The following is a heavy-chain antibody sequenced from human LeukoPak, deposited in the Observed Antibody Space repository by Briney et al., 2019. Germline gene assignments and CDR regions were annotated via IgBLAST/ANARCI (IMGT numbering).Heavy chain of an antibody. CDR1: GFTFSRYE. CDR2: IYYSGST. D-gene: IGHD2-15*01. CDR3: ARLYCSGGSCYSGLGSADY. J-gene: IGHJ4*02. Sequence: GSLRLSCAASGFTFSRYELNWVRQPPGKGLEWIGSIYYSGSTYYNPSLKSRVTISVDTSKNQFSLKLSSVTAADTAMYYCARLYCSGGSCYSGLGSADYWGQGTLVTVAS. V-gene: IGHV4-39*01.